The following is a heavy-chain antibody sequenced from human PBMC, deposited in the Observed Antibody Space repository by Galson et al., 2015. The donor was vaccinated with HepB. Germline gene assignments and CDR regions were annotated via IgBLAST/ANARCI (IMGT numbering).Heavy chain of an antibody. CDR1: GFTFSSYA. CDR3: ARDFCRGGDCPPPY. CDR2: ISSSSTYI. Sequence: SLRLSCAASGFTFSSYAMSWVRQAPGKGLEWVSSISSSSTYIYYADSVRGRFTISRDNAKNSLYLQMNSLRAEDTAVYYCARDFCRGGDCPPPYWGQGTLVTVSS. D-gene: IGHD2-21*02. J-gene: IGHJ4*02. V-gene: IGHV3-21*01.